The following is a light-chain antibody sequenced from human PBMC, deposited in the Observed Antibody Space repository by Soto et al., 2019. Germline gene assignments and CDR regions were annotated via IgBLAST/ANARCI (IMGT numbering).Light chain of an antibody. CDR3: SSYAGNTKGV. CDR1: SSDVGGYDY. CDR2: EVC. V-gene: IGLV2-8*01. Sequence: QSALTQPPSASGSPGQSVTISCTGTSSDVGGYDYVSWYQQHPGKAPKLMIFEVCKRPSGVPDRFSGSKSGNTASLTVSGLQAEDEADYYCSSYAGNTKGVFGTGTKLTVL. J-gene: IGLJ1*01.